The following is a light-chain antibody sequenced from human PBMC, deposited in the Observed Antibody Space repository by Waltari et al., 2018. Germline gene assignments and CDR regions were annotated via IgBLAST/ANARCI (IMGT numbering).Light chain of an antibody. V-gene: IGKV3-20*01. CDR3: QQYGSSQT. Sequence: EIVLTQSPGTLSVSPGERATLSCRASQSVSSSSLAWYQQKPGQAPMLLIYDASSRATGIPDRFSGRWSGTDFTLIISRLEPEDFAVYYCQQYGSSQTFGQGTKVEIK. CDR2: DAS. CDR1: QSVSSSS. J-gene: IGKJ1*01.